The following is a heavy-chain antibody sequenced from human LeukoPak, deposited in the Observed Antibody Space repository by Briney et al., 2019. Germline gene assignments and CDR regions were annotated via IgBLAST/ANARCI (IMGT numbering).Heavy chain of an antibody. V-gene: IGHV3-74*01. CDR3: VRGNDYGGPHY. D-gene: IGHD4-23*01. CDR2: IDRDGSRI. J-gene: IGHJ4*02. CDR1: GFTFSSYW. Sequence: GGSLRLSCAVSGFTFSSYWMHWVRQAPGKGLVWVSRIDRDGSRINYADSVKGRFTISRDNGKNTLFLQMNSLRAEDAAVYYCVRGNDYGGPHYWGQGTLVTVPS.